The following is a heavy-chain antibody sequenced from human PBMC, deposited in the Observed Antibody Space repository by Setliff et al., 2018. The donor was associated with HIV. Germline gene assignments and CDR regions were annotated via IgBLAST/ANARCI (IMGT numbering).Heavy chain of an antibody. V-gene: IGHV4-4*02. J-gene: IGHJ4*02. Sequence: SETLSLTCDVSGDSISDNNWWSWVRQPPGRGLEWIGEVYHTGSTNYNPSLKSRVITSIDKSKNQFSLKIDSVTAADTAVYYCARRPLFGVVIASVAKMEFDYWGQGTLVTVSS. D-gene: IGHD3-3*01. CDR2: VYHTGST. CDR1: GDSISDNNW. CDR3: ARRPLFGVVIASVAKMEFDY.